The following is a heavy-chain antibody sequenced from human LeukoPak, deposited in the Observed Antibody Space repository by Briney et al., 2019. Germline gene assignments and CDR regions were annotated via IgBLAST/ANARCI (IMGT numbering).Heavy chain of an antibody. Sequence: PGRSLRLSCAASGFTFSSCGFHWVRQAPGKGLEWVAVIWYDGTHKYYADSVKGRLTISRDNSMNTVYLQMNSLRAEDTAVYYCVKDRGDGYRGFDYWGQGTLVTVSS. CDR1: GFTFSSCG. J-gene: IGHJ4*02. CDR3: VKDRGDGYRGFDY. V-gene: IGHV3-33*06. CDR2: IWYDGTHK. D-gene: IGHD5-24*01.